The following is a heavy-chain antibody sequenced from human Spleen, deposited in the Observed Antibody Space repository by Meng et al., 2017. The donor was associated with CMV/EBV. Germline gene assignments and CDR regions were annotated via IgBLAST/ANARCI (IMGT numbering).Heavy chain of an antibody. CDR1: GFTFSSYS. D-gene: IGHD2-21*01. Sequence: GESLKISCAASGFTFSSYSMNWVRQAPGKGLEWLSYIGRSGTGIYYSDSAKGRFTISRDNAKSSLYLQLNSLRVEDSGHYYCAIFPSPYYGGVGPWGQGALVTVSS. J-gene: IGHJ5*02. CDR3: AIFPSPYYGGVGP. V-gene: IGHV3-48*03. CDR2: IGRSGTGI.